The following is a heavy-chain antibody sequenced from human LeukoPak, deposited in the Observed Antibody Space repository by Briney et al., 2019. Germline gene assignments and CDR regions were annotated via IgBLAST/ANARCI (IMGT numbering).Heavy chain of an antibody. D-gene: IGHD6-19*01. Sequence: PGGSLRLSCAASGFTSSTYGMHWVRQAPGKGLEWVAVISYDGSNKYYADSVKGRFTISRDNSKNTLYLQMNSPRAEDTAVYYCAKGFGRLQWLLYYFDYWGQGTLVTVSS. V-gene: IGHV3-30*18. CDR1: GFTSSTYG. CDR2: ISYDGSNK. J-gene: IGHJ4*02. CDR3: AKGFGRLQWLLYYFDY.